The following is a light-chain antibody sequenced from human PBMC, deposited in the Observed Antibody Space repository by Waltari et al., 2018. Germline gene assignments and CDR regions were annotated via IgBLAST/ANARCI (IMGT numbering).Light chain of an antibody. CDR1: QTVNNSY. Sequence: IVLTQSPGTLSLSPGQRATLSCRASQTVNNSYLAWYQQKPGQAPRLLIYYTYHRAAGIPDRFSGSGSGTDFILTIRGLEPEDSAVFYCHQYASLPITFGQGTRLEIK. CDR2: YTY. V-gene: IGKV3-20*01. J-gene: IGKJ5*01. CDR3: HQYASLPIT.